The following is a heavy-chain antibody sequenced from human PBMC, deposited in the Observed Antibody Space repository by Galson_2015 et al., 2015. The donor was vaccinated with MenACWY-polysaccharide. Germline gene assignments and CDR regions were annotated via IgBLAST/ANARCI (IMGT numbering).Heavy chain of an antibody. D-gene: IGHD1-26*01. CDR1: GFTFTSHW. CDR2: INIDGGST. Sequence: SLRLSCAASGFTFTSHWMHWVRQAPGQGLVWVSRINIDGGSTSYADSVKGRFTISRDNAKNTLYLQMNSLRDDDTAVYYCARVLKGLVGATPDYWGQGTLVTVSS. V-gene: IGHV3-74*01. J-gene: IGHJ4*02. CDR3: ARVLKGLVGATPDY.